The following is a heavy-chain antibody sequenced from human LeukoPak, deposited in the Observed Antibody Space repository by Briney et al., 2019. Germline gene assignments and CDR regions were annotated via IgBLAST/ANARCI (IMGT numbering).Heavy chain of an antibody. CDR3: AKLVGYGSGSNNVDY. V-gene: IGHV3-30*02. CDR1: GFTFSTYG. Sequence: PGGSLRLSCAVSGFTFSTYGMHWVRQAPGKGLEWVAFIRYDGSNKYYADSVKGRFTISRDNSKNTLYLQMNSLRAEDTAVYYCAKLVGYGSGSNNVDYWGQGTLVTVSS. D-gene: IGHD3-10*01. J-gene: IGHJ4*02. CDR2: IRYDGSNK.